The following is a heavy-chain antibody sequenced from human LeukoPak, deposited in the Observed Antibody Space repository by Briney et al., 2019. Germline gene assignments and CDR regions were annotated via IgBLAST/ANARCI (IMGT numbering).Heavy chain of an antibody. CDR3: ARHPFSSPFDY. CDR1: GTSISSYY. V-gene: IGHV4-59*08. Sequence: SETLSLTCTVSGTSISSYYWSWIRQPPGKGLEWIGYVYVTGNTNYNPSLKSRVTISMHTSKNQFSLKVTSVTAGDPAVYYCARHPFSSPFDYWGQGTLVAVSS. D-gene: IGHD2/OR15-2a*01. CDR2: VYVTGNT. J-gene: IGHJ4*02.